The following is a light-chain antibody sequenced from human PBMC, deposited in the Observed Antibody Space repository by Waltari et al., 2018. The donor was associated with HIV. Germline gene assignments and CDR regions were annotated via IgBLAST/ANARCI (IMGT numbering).Light chain of an antibody. Sequence: QAVVTQEPSLTVSPGGTVTPHCDSSTGPVTNYHYPYWFQQKPAQAPRTLIYDTSNRQSWTPARFSASLLGGKAALTLSGAQREDEADYYCVLSYDADWVFGGGTKLTVL. J-gene: IGLJ3*02. V-gene: IGLV7-46*01. CDR3: VLSYDADWV. CDR1: TGPVTNYHY. CDR2: DTS.